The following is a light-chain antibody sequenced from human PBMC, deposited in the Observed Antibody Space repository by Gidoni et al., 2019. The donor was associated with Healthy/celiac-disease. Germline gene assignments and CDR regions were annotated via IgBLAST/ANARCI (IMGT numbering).Light chain of an antibody. CDR2: EGS. J-gene: IGLJ1*01. CDR3: CSYAGSSTYYV. Sequence: QSALTQPASVSGSPGKSITISCTGTSSDVGSYNLVSWYQQHPGKAPQLMIYEGSKRPSGVSNRFSGSKSGNTASLTISGLQAEDEADYYCCSYAGSSTYYVFGTGTKVTVL. V-gene: IGLV2-23*01. CDR1: SSDVGSYNL.